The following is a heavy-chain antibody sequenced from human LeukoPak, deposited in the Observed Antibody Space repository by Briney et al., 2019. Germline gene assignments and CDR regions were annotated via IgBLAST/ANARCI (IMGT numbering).Heavy chain of an antibody. CDR2: INHSGST. CDR3: ARGLVAVAGRGGYGY. V-gene: IGHV4-34*01. D-gene: IGHD6-19*01. Sequence: SETLSLTCAVYGGSFSGYYWSWIRQPPEKGLEWIGEINHSGSTNYNPSLKSRVTISVDTSKNQFSLKLSSVTAADTAVYYCARGLVAVAGRGGYGYWGQGTLVTVSS. J-gene: IGHJ4*02. CDR1: GGSFSGYY.